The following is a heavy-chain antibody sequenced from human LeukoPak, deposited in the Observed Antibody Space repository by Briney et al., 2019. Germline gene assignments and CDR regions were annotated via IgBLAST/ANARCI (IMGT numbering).Heavy chain of an antibody. CDR2: ISADGGST. Sequence: GGSLRLSCAASGFGFTTYTMHWVRQAPGKGLQWISLISADGGSTYYADSVKGRFTISRDNSRNSLYLQMNSLTTEDTAFYYCAKDKAGTIVWYGRWAIGLFDYWGQGTLLTVSS. CDR3: AKDKAGTIVWYGRWAIGLFDY. J-gene: IGHJ4*02. CDR1: GFGFTTYT. V-gene: IGHV3-43*02. D-gene: IGHD6-13*01.